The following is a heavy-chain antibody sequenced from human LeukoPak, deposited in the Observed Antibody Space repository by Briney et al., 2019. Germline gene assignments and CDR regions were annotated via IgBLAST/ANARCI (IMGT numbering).Heavy chain of an antibody. D-gene: IGHD1-1*01. CDR2: FDPEDGET. V-gene: IGHV1-24*01. J-gene: IGHJ4*02. CDR1: GYTLTELS. CDR3: ATPLGNWNDVYYFDY. Sequence: GASVKVSCKVSGYTLTELSMHWVRQAPGKGLEWMGGFDPEDGETIYARKFQGRVTMTEDTSTDTAYMELSSLRSEDTAVYYCATPLGNWNDVYYFDYWGQGTLVTVSS.